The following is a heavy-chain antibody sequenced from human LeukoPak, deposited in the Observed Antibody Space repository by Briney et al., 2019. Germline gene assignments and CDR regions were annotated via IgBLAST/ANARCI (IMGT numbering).Heavy chain of an antibody. J-gene: IGHJ3*02. Sequence: GESLKISCKGSGYSFTDYWIGWVRQMPGKGLEWMGIIYPGDSDTRYSPSFQGQVTISADKSISTAYLQWSSLKASDTAMYYCARLHGSGSYYQDDAFDIWGQGTMVTVSS. CDR1: GYSFTDYW. CDR2: IYPGDSDT. D-gene: IGHD3-10*01. CDR3: ARLHGSGSYYQDDAFDI. V-gene: IGHV5-51*01.